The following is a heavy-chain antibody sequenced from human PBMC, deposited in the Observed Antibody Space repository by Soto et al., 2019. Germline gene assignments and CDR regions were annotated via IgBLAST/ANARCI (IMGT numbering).Heavy chain of an antibody. V-gene: IGHV4-34*01. CDR3: ARGVKPGIVDY. CDR1: GGSFSGYY. Sequence: QVQLQQWGAGLLKPSETLSLTCAVYGGSFSGYYWSWIRQPPGKGLEWIGEINHSGSTNYNPSLKSRVTISVDTSKNQFSLKLSSVTAADTAVYYCARGVKPGIVDYWGQGTLVTVSS. J-gene: IGHJ4*02. CDR2: INHSGST. D-gene: IGHD1-26*01.